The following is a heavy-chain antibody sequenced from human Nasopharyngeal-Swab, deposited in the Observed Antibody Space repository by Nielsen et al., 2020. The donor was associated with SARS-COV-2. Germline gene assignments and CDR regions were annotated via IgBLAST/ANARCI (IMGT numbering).Heavy chain of an antibody. CDR3: ARDSSKILWTNSFRPAYYMDV. Sequence: ASVKVSCKASGYTFTSCAMNWVRQAPGQGLEWMGWINTNTGNPTYAQGFTGRFVFSLDTSVSTAYLQISSLKAEDTAVYYCARDSSKILWTNSFRPAYYMDVWGKGTTVTVSS. V-gene: IGHV7-4-1*02. J-gene: IGHJ6*03. D-gene: IGHD2-21*01. CDR2: INTNTGNP. CDR1: GYTFTSCA.